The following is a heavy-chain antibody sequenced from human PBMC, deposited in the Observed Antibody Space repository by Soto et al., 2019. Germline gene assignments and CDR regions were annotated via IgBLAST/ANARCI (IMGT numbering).Heavy chain of an antibody. J-gene: IGHJ6*03. CDR3: ARAIAAAGPGNYMDV. V-gene: IGHV4-4*02. CDR1: SGSISSSNW. D-gene: IGHD6-13*01. CDR2: IYDSGST. Sequence: QVQLQESGPGLVKPSGTLSLTCAVSSGSISSSNWWSWVRQPPGKGLEWIGEIYDSGSTNYNPSLKSRVAISVDKSNNQYTLKLSSVTAADTAVYYCARAIAAAGPGNYMDVWGKGTTVTVSS.